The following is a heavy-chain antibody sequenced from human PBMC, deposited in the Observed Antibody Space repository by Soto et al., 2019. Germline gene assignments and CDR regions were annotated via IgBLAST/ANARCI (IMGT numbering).Heavy chain of an antibody. Sequence: SETLSLTCTFSGCSISSYYWSWIRQPPGKGLEWIGYIYYSGSTNYNPSLKSRVTISVDTSKNQFSLKLSSVTAADTAVYYCARNRVEYFDYWGQGTLVTVSS. J-gene: IGHJ4*02. CDR2: IYYSGST. CDR1: GCSISSYY. V-gene: IGHV4-59*08. D-gene: IGHD3-3*01. CDR3: ARNRVEYFDY.